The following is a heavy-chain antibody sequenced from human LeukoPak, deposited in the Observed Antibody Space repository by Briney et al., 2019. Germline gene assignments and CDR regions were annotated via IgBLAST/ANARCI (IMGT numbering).Heavy chain of an antibody. CDR3: AKDRGYNILTGYSKGHYFDY. J-gene: IGHJ4*02. CDR2: FSSSSTYT. CDR1: GHPFSSFT. Sequence: GGSLRLSCTVSGHPFSSFTLNWVRQSPGKGLEWVSSFSSSSTYTYYADSVKGRFTISRDNSKNTLYLQMHSLRAEDTAVYSCAKDRGYNILTGYSKGHYFDYWGQGTLVTVSS. V-gene: IGHV3-21*01. D-gene: IGHD3-9*01.